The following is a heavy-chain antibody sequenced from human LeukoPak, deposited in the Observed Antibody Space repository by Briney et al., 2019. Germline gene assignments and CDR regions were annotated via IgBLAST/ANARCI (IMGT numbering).Heavy chain of an antibody. V-gene: IGHV3-15*01. CDR1: GFTFSNAW. CDR2: IKRKTDGGTR. D-gene: IGHD3-9*01. CDR3: TTFDFAAFDI. J-gene: IGHJ3*02. Sequence: GGSLRLSCAGSGFTFSNAWMSWVRQAPGKGLEWVGRIKRKTDGGTRGYAAPVKGRFTISRDDSKNTLYLEMNSLKTEDTAVYYCTTFDFAAFDIWGQGTMVTVSS.